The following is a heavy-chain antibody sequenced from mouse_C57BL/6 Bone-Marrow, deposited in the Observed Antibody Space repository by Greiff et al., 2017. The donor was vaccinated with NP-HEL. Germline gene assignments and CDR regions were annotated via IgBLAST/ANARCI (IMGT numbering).Heavy chain of an antibody. Sequence: EVQLQQSGPELVKPGASVKIPCKASGYTFTDYNMDWVKQSHGKSLEWIGDINPNNGGTIYNQKFKGKATLTVDKSSSTAYMELRSLTSEDTAVYYCARSSSGNYVWYFDGWGTGTTVTVSS. D-gene: IGHD2-1*01. CDR2: INPNNGGT. J-gene: IGHJ1*03. CDR3: ARSSSGNYVWYFDG. CDR1: GYTFTDYN. V-gene: IGHV1-18*01.